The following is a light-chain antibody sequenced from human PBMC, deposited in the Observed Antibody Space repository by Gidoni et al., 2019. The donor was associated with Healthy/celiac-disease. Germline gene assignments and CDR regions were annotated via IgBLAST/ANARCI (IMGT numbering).Light chain of an antibody. V-gene: IGKV1-17*01. J-gene: IGKJ3*01. CDR3: LQHNNYPFT. Sequence: DIQMTQSPSSLSASVGDRVSITCRASQGSGNDLGWYQQKPGKAPKRLIYAASSLQGGVPSRFSGSGSETEFTLTISSLQPEDFATYYCLQHNNYPFTFGPGTRVDIK. CDR1: QGSGND. CDR2: AAS.